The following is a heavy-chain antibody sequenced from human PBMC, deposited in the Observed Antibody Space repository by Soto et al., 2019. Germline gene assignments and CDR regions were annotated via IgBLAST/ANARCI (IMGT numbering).Heavy chain of an antibody. Sequence: QVQLQQWGAGLLKPSETLSLTCAVYGGSFSGYYWSWIRQPPGKGLEWIGEINHSGSTNYNPSLTSRVTISVDTSKNQFSLKLSSVTAADTAVYYCARGSEKGYSSSWGFDYWGQGTLVTVSS. V-gene: IGHV4-34*01. CDR2: INHSGST. J-gene: IGHJ4*02. CDR3: ARGSEKGYSSSWGFDY. D-gene: IGHD6-13*01. CDR1: GGSFSGYY.